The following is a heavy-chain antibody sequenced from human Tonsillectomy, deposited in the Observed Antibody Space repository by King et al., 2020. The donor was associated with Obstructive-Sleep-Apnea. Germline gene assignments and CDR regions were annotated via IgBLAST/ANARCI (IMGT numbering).Heavy chain of an antibody. V-gene: IGHV3-7*01. Sequence: VQLVESGGGLVQPGGSLRLSWADSGFTFSRYWLSWVRQAPGKGLAWVANIKQDESEKHYVDSVRGRFTSSRDNAKSSLFLQMNSLRAEDTAVYYCAREASLAPAFDIWGQGTLVTVSS. CDR2: IKQDESEK. D-gene: IGHD3-16*01. CDR1: GFTFSRYW. J-gene: IGHJ3*02. CDR3: AREASLAPAFDI.